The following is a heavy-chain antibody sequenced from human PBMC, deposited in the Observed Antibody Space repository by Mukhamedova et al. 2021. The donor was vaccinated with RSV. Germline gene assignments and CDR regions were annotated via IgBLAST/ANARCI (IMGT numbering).Heavy chain of an antibody. Sequence: VRQVPGKGLEGVAAISATGGNTYYADSVKGRFTISRDNSKNTVYLQMDSLRAEDTAVYYCAKQIGSCGGGSCYFDSCGQGTLVTV. CDR2: ISATGGNT. J-gene: IGHJ4*02. V-gene: IGHV3-23*01. CDR3: AKQIGSCGGGSCYFDS. D-gene: IGHD2-15*01.